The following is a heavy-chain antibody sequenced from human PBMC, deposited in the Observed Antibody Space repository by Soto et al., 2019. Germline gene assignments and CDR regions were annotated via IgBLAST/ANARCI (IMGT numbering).Heavy chain of an antibody. CDR3: AKVIAAAGTGYWFDP. Sequence: EVQLLESGGGLVQPGGSLRLSCAASGFTFSSYAMSWVRQAPGKGLEWVSAISGSGGSTYYADSVKGRFTISRDNATSSLYLQMNSLRAEDTAGYYCAKVIAAAGTGYWFDPWGQRTRVTVSS. J-gene: IGHJ5*02. CDR1: GFTFSSYA. CDR2: ISGSGGST. V-gene: IGHV3-23*01. D-gene: IGHD6-13*01.